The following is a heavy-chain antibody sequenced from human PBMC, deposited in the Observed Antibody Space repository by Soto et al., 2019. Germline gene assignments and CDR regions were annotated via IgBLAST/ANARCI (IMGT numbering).Heavy chain of an antibody. CDR2: IHYSGST. CDR3: ARRGYGRTPSYYGMDV. CDR1: GGSISNYY. V-gene: IGHV4-59*01. J-gene: IGHJ6*02. Sequence: SETLSLTCTVSGGSISNYYWSWIRQAPGKGLEWIGYIHYSGSTNYNPALKSRVTISVDPSKSQFSLRLSSVTAADTAVYYCARRGYGRTPSYYGMDVWGQGTTVTVSS. D-gene: IGHD5-12*01.